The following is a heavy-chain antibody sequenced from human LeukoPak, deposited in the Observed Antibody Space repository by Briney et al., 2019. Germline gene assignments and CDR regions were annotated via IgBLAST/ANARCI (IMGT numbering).Heavy chain of an antibody. CDR3: AQRQGPMSGTYDYFDP. CDR1: GGSISGYY. V-gene: IGHV4-4*09. D-gene: IGHD1-26*01. J-gene: IGHJ5*02. CDR2: IHSNGYT. Sequence: SETLSLTCTVSGGSISGYYWTWIRQPPGQGLEWIAYIHSNGYTNYNPSLRSRVTISVNPSKNQFSLTVTPVTAADTAIYYCAQRQGPMSGTYDYFDPWGQGALVTVSS.